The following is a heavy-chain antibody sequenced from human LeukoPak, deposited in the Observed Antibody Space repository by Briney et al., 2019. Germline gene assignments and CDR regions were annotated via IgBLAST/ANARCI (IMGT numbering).Heavy chain of an antibody. Sequence: ASVKVSCKASGYTFTNYGITWVRQAPGQGLEWMGWISAYNGKTNYAQKLQGRVTMTTDTSTSTAYMELRSLRSDDTAVYYCARDGPDYGDYVNFDYWGQGTLVTVS. J-gene: IGHJ4*02. D-gene: IGHD4-17*01. CDR1: GYTFTNYG. CDR3: ARDGPDYGDYVNFDY. V-gene: IGHV1-18*01. CDR2: ISAYNGKT.